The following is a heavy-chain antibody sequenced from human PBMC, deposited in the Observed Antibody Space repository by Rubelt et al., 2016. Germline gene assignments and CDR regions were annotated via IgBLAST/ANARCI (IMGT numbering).Heavy chain of an antibody. CDR1: GGSISSYY. Sequence: QVQLQESGPGLVKPSETLSLTCSVSGGSISSYYWGWVRQPPGKGLEWIANLYTTGNTDYNPSPTSRVTMSVDTSKNQFSLKLTSVTAADTAAYYCATGLQAQRSFDYWGQGTLVTVSS. D-gene: IGHD1-1*01. J-gene: IGHJ4*02. CDR2: LYTTGNT. CDR3: ATGLQAQRSFDY. V-gene: IGHV4-59*04.